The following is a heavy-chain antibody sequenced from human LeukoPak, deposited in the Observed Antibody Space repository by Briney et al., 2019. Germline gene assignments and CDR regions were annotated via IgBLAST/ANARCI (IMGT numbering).Heavy chain of an antibody. CDR3: ARPYYYDGYFDY. CDR1: GYTFTSYY. J-gene: IGHJ4*02. V-gene: IGHV1-46*01. Sequence: ASVKVSCKASGYTFTSYYMHWVRQGPGQGLEWMGIINPSGGSTSYAQKFQGRVTMTRDTSTNTVYMELSSLRSEDTAVFYCARPYYYDGYFDYWGQGTLVTVSS. D-gene: IGHD3-22*01. CDR2: INPSGGST.